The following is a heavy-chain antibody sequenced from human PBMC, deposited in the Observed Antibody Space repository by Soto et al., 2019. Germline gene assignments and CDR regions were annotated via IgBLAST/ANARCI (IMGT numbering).Heavy chain of an antibody. D-gene: IGHD6-13*01. CDR3: ARDLWIAAAGRLFDP. V-gene: IGHV3-7*04. J-gene: IGHJ5*02. CDR1: GFTFNTYY. Sequence: PGGSLRLSCAASGFTFNTYYMSWVRQAPGKGLEWVANIKQDGSEKYYMDSVKGRFTISRDNAKNSLFLQMNSLRAEDTAIYYCARDLWIAAAGRLFDPWGQGTLVTVSS. CDR2: IKQDGSEK.